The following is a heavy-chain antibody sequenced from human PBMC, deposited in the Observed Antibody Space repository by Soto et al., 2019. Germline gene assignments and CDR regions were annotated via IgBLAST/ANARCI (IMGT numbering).Heavy chain of an antibody. CDR3: ARVKGYRYGAADY. V-gene: IGHV1-2*02. D-gene: IGHD5-18*01. CDR1: GYTFTGYY. J-gene: IGHJ4*02. CDR2: INPNSGGT. Sequence: ASVKVSCKASGYTFTGYYMHWVRQAPGQGLEWMGWINPNSGGTNYAQKFQGRVTMTRDTSISTAYMELSRLRSDDTAVYYCARVKGYRYGAADYWGQGTLVTVSS.